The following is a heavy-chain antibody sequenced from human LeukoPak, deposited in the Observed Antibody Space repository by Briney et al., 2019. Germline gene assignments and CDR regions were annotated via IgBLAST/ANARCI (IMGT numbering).Heavy chain of an antibody. Sequence: GASVKVSCKASGYTFTGYYIHWLRQAPAQGLEWMGWIDPISGGTNYAQKFQDTITMTRDKSIATAYMEVRRLNSDDTAVYYCARSGFTTGFYLNFWGQATLVAVSS. CDR1: GYTFTGYY. J-gene: IGHJ4*02. CDR2: IDPISGGT. V-gene: IGHV1-2*02. CDR3: ARSGFTTGFYLNF. D-gene: IGHD1-1*01.